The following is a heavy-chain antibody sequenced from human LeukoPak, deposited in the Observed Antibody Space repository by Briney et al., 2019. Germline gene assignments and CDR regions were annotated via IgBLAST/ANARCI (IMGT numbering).Heavy chain of an antibody. D-gene: IGHD2-15*01. J-gene: IGHJ5*02. Sequence: GGSLRLSCAASRFTFSNAWMSWVRQAPGKGLEWVGRIKSKTDGGTTDYAAPVKGRFTISRDDSKNTLYLQMNSLKTEDTAVYYCTKDIVVVVAATFENWFDPWGQGTLVTVSS. CDR2: IKSKTDGGTT. V-gene: IGHV3-15*01. CDR1: RFTFSNAW. CDR3: TKDIVVVVAATFENWFDP.